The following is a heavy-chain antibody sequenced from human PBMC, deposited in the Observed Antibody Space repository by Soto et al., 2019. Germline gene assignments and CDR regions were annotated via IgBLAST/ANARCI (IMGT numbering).Heavy chain of an antibody. CDR3: VKHGFQYHMDV. CDR2: IYNTGST. J-gene: IGHJ6*03. D-gene: IGHD3-10*01. CDR1: GGSINSGTYY. V-gene: IGHV4-39*01. Sequence: QLQLQESGPGLVKPSETLSLTFTVSGGSINSGTYYWGWIRQPPGKGLEWIGSIYNTGSTYYSPSLKRRVTVSIDTLNNRFSLRLSSVTAADTAVYYCVKHGFQYHMDVWGRGTPFTVSS.